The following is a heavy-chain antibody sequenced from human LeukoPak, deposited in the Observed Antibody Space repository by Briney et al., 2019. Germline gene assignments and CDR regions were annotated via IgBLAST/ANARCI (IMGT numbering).Heavy chain of an antibody. CDR3: AKVADLVVAHYYFDY. CDR2: ISGGGGGT. D-gene: IGHD2-15*01. Sequence: GGSLRLSCAASGFTFTSYAMSWVRQAPGKGLEWVSAISGGGGGTYYADSVKGRFTISRDNSKNTLYLQMNSLRAEDTAVYHCAKVADLVVAHYYFDYWGQGTLVTVSS. V-gene: IGHV3-23*01. CDR1: GFTFTSYA. J-gene: IGHJ4*02.